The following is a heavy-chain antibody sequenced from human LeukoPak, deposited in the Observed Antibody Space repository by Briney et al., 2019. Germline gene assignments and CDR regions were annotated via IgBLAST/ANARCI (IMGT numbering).Heavy chain of an antibody. CDR3: ASLYYYDSSGYYSDY. J-gene: IGHJ4*02. Sequence: GGSLRLSCAASGFTFSDYYMSWIRQAPGKGLEWVSYISSSGSTIYYADSVKGRFTISRDNAKNSLYLQMNSLRAEDTAVYYCASLYYYDSSGYYSDYWGQGTLVTVSS. CDR1: GFTFSDYY. V-gene: IGHV3-11*01. D-gene: IGHD3-22*01. CDR2: ISSSGSTI.